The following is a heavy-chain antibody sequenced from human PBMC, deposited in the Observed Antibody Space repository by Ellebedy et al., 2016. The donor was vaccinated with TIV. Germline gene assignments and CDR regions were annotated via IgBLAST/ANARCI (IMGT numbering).Heavy chain of an antibody. D-gene: IGHD3-3*01. CDR2: IYSGGST. CDR3: ARGSPMYYDFWSGYPRANYYGMDV. J-gene: IGHJ6*02. Sequence: GGSLRLSCAVSGFIVRRHHMSWVRQVPGKGLEWVSMIYSGGSTYVGDSVKGRFTVSRDDAKNTLFLQMNNLRAEDTAVYYCARGSPMYYDFWSGYPRANYYGMDVWGQGTTVTVSS. CDR1: GFIVRRHH. V-gene: IGHV3-66*01.